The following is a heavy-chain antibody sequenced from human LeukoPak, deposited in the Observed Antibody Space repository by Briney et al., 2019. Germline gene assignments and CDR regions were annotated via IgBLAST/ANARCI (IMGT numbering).Heavy chain of an antibody. V-gene: IGHV4-59*01. CDR2: IYNSGST. CDR1: GGSINNYY. J-gene: IGHJ4*02. D-gene: IGHD2-15*01. Sequence: SETLSLTCNVAGGSINNYYWSWIRQPPGKGLEWISYIYNSGSTSYNPSLKSRVTISVDTSKNQFSLRLNSVTAADTAVYYCATLVGYCSAVSCNDFWGQGTLVTVSS. CDR3: ATLVGYCSAVSCNDF.